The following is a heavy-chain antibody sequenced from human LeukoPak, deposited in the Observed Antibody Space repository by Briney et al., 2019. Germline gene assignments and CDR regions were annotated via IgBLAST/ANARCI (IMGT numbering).Heavy chain of an antibody. V-gene: IGHV3-33*06. Sequence: GRSLRLSCAASGFTFSSYGMHWVRQAPGKGLEWVAVIWYDGSNKYYADSVKGRFTISRDNSKNTLYLQMNSLRAEDTAVYYCAKRVLVRGVIGAFDIWGQGTMVTVSS. D-gene: IGHD3-10*01. CDR1: GFTFSSYG. J-gene: IGHJ3*02. CDR2: IWYDGSNK. CDR3: AKRVLVRGVIGAFDI.